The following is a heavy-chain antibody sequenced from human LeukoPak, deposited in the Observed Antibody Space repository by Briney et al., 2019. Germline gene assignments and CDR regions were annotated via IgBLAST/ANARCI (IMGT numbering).Heavy chain of an antibody. J-gene: IGHJ6*03. CDR2: INHSGST. V-gene: IGHV4-34*01. D-gene: IGHD6-13*01. CDR3: ARDTIAAAGTGGHHYYYYYYMDV. Sequence: PSETLSLTCAVYGGSFSGYYWSWIRPPPGKGLEWIGEINHSGSTNYNPSLKSRVTISVDTSKNQFSLKLSSVTAADTAVYYCARDTIAAAGTGGHHYYYYYYMDVWGKGTTVTVSS. CDR1: GGSFSGYY.